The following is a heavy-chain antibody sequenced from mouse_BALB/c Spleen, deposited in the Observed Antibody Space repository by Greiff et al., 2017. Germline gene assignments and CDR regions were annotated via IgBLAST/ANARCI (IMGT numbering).Heavy chain of an antibody. J-gene: IGHJ4*01. CDR2: ISSGGSYT. CDR3: ARRGTTAPGDY. CDR1: GFTFSSYA. Sequence: DVMLVESGGGLVKVGGSLKLSCAASGFTFSSYAMSWVRQTPEKRLEWVATISSGGSYTYYPDSVKGRFTISRDNAKNTLYLQMSSLRSEDTAMYYCARRGTTAPGDYWGQGTSVTVSS. D-gene: IGHD1-2*01. V-gene: IGHV5-9-1*01.